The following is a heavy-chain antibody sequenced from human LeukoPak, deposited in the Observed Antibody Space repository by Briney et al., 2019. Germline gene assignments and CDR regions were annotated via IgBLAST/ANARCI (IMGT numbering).Heavy chain of an antibody. CDR3: AKDTSGWYVRMVDY. Sequence: GGSLRLSCAASGFTFSSYAMSWVRQAPGKGLEWVSAISGSGGSTYCADSVKGRFTISRDNSKNTLYLQMNSLRAEDTAVYYCAKDTSGWYVRMVDYWGQGTLVTVSS. CDR1: GFTFSSYA. V-gene: IGHV3-23*01. J-gene: IGHJ4*02. D-gene: IGHD6-19*01. CDR2: ISGSGGST.